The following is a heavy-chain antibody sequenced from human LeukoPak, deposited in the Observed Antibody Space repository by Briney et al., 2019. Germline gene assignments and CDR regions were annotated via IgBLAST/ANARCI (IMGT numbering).Heavy chain of an antibody. Sequence: GGSLRLSCSASGFTFSSSPMHWVRLAPGKALEYVSAISSDGDNTYYADSVKGRFTMSRDNSKNTLSLQMSSLRAEDTAVYYCVPHIHYSYQYWGRGTQVTVS. V-gene: IGHV3-64D*06. D-gene: IGHD5-18*01. J-gene: IGHJ4*02. CDR1: GFTFSSSP. CDR2: ISSDGDNT. CDR3: VPHIHYSYQY.